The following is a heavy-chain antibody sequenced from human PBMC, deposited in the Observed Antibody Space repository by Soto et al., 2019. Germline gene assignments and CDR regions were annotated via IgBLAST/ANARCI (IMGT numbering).Heavy chain of an antibody. J-gene: IGHJ4*02. V-gene: IGHV1-2*02. CDR2: ISPKSGGT. CDR3: ARPPGYISDWYYFDL. CDR1: GYSFIDYY. D-gene: IGHD3-9*01. Sequence: ASVKVSCKASGYSFIDYYMHWVRQAPGQGFEWMGRISPKSGGTNYAQKFEGRVTMTWDTSLNTAYMELSSLISEDTAVYYCARPPGYISDWYYFDLWGQGTLVTVSS.